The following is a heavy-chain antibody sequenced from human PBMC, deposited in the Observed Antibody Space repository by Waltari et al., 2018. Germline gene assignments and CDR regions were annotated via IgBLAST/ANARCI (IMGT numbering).Heavy chain of an antibody. Sequence: QVQLVQSGAEVKKPGASVRISCKASAYTLDSFYVNWVRQAPGQGLEWMGSLNPKGGSETYAESLQGRVTMNRDKSTGTVYMELRSLRSDDTAVYYCSRGRGGYRFGSFDLWGQGTLVTVS. CDR3: SRGRGGYRFGSFDL. CDR1: AYTLDSFY. CDR2: LNPKGGSE. J-gene: IGHJ3*01. V-gene: IGHV1-46*02. D-gene: IGHD5-12*01.